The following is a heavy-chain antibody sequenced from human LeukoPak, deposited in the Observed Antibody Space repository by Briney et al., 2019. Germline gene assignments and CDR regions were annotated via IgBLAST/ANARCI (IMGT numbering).Heavy chain of an antibody. Sequence: SETLSLTCAVYGGSFSGYYWSWIRQPPGKGLEWIGEINHSGSTNYNPSLKSRVTISVDTSKNQFSLKLGSVTAADTAVYYCARGRAANWFDPWGQGTLVTVSS. CDR3: ARGRAANWFDP. J-gene: IGHJ5*02. CDR1: GGSFSGYY. V-gene: IGHV4-34*01. CDR2: INHSGST.